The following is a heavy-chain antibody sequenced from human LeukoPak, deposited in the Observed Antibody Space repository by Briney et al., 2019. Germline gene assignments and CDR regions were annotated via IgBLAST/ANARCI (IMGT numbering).Heavy chain of an antibody. Sequence: GASVKVSCKASGYTFTSYGISWVRQAPGQGLEWMGWIDPNSGDTKYTQKFQGRVSMTRDTSFSTAYMELSRLTSDDTAVYYCARSIIAAATYRCCYYGMDVWGQGTTVTVSS. J-gene: IGHJ6*02. D-gene: IGHD6-13*01. CDR1: GYTFTSYG. CDR2: IDPNSGDT. V-gene: IGHV1-2*02. CDR3: ARSIIAAATYRCCYYGMDV.